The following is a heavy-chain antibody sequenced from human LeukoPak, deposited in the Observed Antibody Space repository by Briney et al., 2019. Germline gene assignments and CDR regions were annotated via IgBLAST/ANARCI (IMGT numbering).Heavy chain of an antibody. J-gene: IGHJ6*02. CDR1: GGSVNSGSYY. CDR3: ARGRGGGYYYGMDV. V-gene: IGHV4-61*01. Sequence: LETLSLTCSVSGGSVNSGSYYWTWIRQPPGKGLEWIGYIHYSGSTNYNPSLKSRVTISADTSKNQFSLKLSSVTAADTAVYYCARGRGGGYYYGMDVWGQGTTVTVSS. CDR2: IHYSGST. D-gene: IGHD2-15*01.